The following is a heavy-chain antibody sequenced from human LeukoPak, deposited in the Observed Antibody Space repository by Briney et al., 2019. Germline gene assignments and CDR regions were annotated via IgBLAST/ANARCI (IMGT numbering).Heavy chain of an antibody. V-gene: IGHV4-39*07. Sequence: SETLSLTCTVPGGSISSSSYYWGWIRQPPGKGLECIGCVYYSGSTYYNPSLKSGVTISLATYKTQFSLKLSSVTAADTAVYYCARDDAGYGDYGKAGDDFAYWGQGTLVTASS. CDR2: VYYSGST. CDR1: GGSISSSSYY. CDR3: ARDDAGYGDYGKAGDDFAY. J-gene: IGHJ4*02. D-gene: IGHD4-17*01.